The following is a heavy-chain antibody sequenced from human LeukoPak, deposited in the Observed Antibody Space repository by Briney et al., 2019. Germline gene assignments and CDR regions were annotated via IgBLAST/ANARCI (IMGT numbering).Heavy chain of an antibody. V-gene: IGHV3-21*01. Sequence: GGPLRLSCAASGFTFSSYSMNWVRQTPGKGLEWVSCISSSSNYIYYADSVKGRFTISRDNAKNSLYLQMNSLRAEDTAVYYCARSLGYCSSTSCSPWYYYYGMDVWGQGTTVTVAS. CDR1: GFTFSSYS. CDR2: ISSSSNYI. D-gene: IGHD2-2*01. CDR3: ARSLGYCSSTSCSPWYYYYGMDV. J-gene: IGHJ6*02.